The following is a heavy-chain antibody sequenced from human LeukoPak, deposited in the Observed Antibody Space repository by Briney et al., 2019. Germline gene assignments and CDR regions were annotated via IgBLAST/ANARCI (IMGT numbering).Heavy chain of an antibody. CDR3: ARNDCSGGSCYLVFYY. J-gene: IGHJ4*02. D-gene: IGHD2-15*01. Sequence: KVSCKASGGPLSHYANSWVRQAPGPGPEWKGGVIPNFGTANYAQKFQGRVTITADKSTSTAYMELSSLRSEDTAVYYCARNDCSGGSCYLVFYYWGQGTLVTVSS. V-gene: IGHV1-69*06. CDR2: VIPNFGTA. CDR1: GGPLSHYA.